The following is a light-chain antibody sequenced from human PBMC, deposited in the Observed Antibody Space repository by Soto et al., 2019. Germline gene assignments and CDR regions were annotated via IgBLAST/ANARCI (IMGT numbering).Light chain of an antibody. J-gene: IGLJ1*01. CDR1: SSDVGGYDS. CDR2: EVS. CDR3: SSYTSSYTLV. Sequence: QSVLTQPASVSGSPRQSITISCSGTSSDVGGYDSVSWYQQHPGKAPKVMIYEVSNRPSGVSNRFSGSKYGNTASLTISGLQAEDEADYYCSSYTSSYTLVFGAGTKLTVL. V-gene: IGLV2-14*01.